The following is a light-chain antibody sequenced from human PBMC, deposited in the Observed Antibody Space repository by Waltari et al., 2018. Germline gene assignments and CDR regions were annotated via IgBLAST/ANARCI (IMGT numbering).Light chain of an antibody. CDR1: RYITKY. V-gene: IGKV1-39*01. CDR2: AAS. CDR3: QQSFSNPPWT. J-gene: IGKJ1*01. Sequence: DIQMIQSPSSLSASVGDIVTVTCRASRYITKYLNWYQQNPGKAPNPLIFAASTLQSGVPSRFSGSGSGTDFTLTISNLQDEDFATYYCQQSFSNPPWTFGQGTKVETK.